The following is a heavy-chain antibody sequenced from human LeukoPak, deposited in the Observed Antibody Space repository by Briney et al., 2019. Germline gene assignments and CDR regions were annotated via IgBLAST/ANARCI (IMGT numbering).Heavy chain of an antibody. CDR1: GFTFSSYG. CDR2: IRYDGSNK. D-gene: IGHD3-22*01. CDR3: AKDYDMIVVVPDAFDI. Sequence: GGSLRLSCAASGFTFSSYGMHWVRQAPGKGLEWVAFIRYDGSNKYYADSVKGRFTISRDNSKNTLYLQMNSLRAEDTAVYYCAKDYDMIVVVPDAFDIWGQGTMVTVSS. J-gene: IGHJ3*02. V-gene: IGHV3-30*02.